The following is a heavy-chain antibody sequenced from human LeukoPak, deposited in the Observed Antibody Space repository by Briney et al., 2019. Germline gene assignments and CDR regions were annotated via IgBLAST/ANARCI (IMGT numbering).Heavy chain of an antibody. CDR3: ARLRGAAMVNY. D-gene: IGHD2-2*01. CDR2: IYYSGSN. V-gene: IGHV4-39*01. J-gene: IGHJ4*02. Sequence: SETLSLTCTVSGGSISSSSYYWGWIRQPPGKGLEWIGSIYYSGSNYYNPSLKSRDTISVDTSKNQFSLKLSSVTAADTAVYYCARLRGAAMVNYWGQGTLVTVSS. CDR1: GGSISSSSYY.